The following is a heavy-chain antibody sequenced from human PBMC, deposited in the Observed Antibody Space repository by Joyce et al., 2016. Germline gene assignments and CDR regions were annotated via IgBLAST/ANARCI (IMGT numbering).Heavy chain of an antibody. CDR2: ISYDVIYK. V-gene: IGHV3-30*18. CDR1: GLTLSNYG. CDR3: AKILTATYSSGWFLDY. J-gene: IGHJ4*02. D-gene: IGHD6-25*01. Sequence: QVQLVESGGGVVQPGRSLRLSFAASGLTLSNYGIQWVCQAPGKGLEWVAVISYDVIYKYYADSVKGRFTISRDNSKNTVFLEMNSLRTEDTAVYYCAKILTATYSSGWFLDYWGQGTLVTVSS.